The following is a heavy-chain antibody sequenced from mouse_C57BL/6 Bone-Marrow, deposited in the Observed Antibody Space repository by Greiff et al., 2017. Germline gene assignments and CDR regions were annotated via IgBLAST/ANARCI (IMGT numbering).Heavy chain of an antibody. Sequence: VQLQQSGAELARPGASVKLSCKASGSTFTSYGISWVKQSNGPGLEWLGEIYPRSGNTSSNEKFKGKATLTADKSSSTAYKELRSLTSEDSAVYFCARRVGWLPLFWGQGTTLTVSS. CDR2: IYPRSGNT. V-gene: IGHV1-81*01. D-gene: IGHD2-3*01. CDR3: ARRVGWLPLF. CDR1: GSTFTSYG. J-gene: IGHJ2*01.